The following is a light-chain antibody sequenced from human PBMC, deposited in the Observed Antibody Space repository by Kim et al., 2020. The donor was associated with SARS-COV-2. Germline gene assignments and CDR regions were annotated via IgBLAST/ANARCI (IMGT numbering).Light chain of an antibody. J-gene: IGKJ5*01. V-gene: IGKV1D-13*01. Sequence: SVGDRVTITGRASQGISSALAWYQQKPGKAPKLLIYDASSLESVVPSRFSGSGSGTDFTLTISSLQPEDFATYYCQQFNNYPITFGQGTRLEIK. CDR1: QGISSA. CDR3: QQFNNYPIT. CDR2: DAS.